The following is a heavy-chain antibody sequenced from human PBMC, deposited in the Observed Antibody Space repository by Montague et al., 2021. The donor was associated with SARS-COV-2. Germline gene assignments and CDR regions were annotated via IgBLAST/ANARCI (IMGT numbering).Heavy chain of an antibody. CDR3: ARHLYYYDSSGYYPLYNWFDP. Sequence: SETLSLTCAVYGGSFSGHYWSWIRQPPGKGLEWIGSIYYSGSTYYNASLKSRVTISVDTSKNQFSLKLSSVTAADTAVYYCARHLYYYDSSGYYPLYNWFDPWGQGSLVTVSS. V-gene: IGHV4-34*01. CDR2: IYYSGST. J-gene: IGHJ5*02. CDR1: GGSFSGHY. D-gene: IGHD3-22*01.